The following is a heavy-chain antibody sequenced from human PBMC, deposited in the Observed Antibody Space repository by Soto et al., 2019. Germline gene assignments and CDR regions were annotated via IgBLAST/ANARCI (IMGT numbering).Heavy chain of an antibody. CDR1: GYTFTSYA. V-gene: IGHV1-3*01. CDR3: AREGYYDSSGYHDY. D-gene: IGHD3-22*01. J-gene: IGHJ4*02. Sequence: ASVKVSCKASGYTFTSYAMHWVRQAPGQRLEWMGWINAIIGNANYAQKFQGRVTITADESTSTAYMELSSLRSEDTAVYYCAREGYYDSSGYHDYWGQGTLVTVSS. CDR2: INAIIGNA.